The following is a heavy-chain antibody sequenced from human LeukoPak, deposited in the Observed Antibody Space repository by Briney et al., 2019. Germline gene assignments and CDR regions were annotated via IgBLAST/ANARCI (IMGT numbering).Heavy chain of an antibody. CDR1: GFYFDYYA. V-gene: IGHV3-23*01. Sequence: PGGSLRLSCAASGFYFDYYAMSWVRQPPGQGLEWVSTISGSAITTFYADAVKGRFTISRDNSQNTLFLQMNSLRADDTAVYHCARTTRIIGASLVDYWGQGIQVTVSS. CDR3: ARTTRIIGASLVDY. D-gene: IGHD1-26*01. CDR2: ISGSAITT. J-gene: IGHJ4*02.